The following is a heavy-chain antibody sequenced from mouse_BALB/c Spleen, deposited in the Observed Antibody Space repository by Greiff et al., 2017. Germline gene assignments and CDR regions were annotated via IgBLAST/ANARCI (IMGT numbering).Heavy chain of an antibody. D-gene: IGHD1-1*01. CDR3: ATYGSSYYAMDY. V-gene: IGHV5-9-4*01. J-gene: IGHJ4*01. CDR1: GFTFSSYA. CDR2: ISSGGSYT. Sequence: EVKVEESGGGLVKPGGSLKLSCAASGFTFSSYAMSWVRQSPEKRLEWVAEISSGGSYTYYPDTVTGRFTISRDNAKNTLYLEMSSLRSEDTAMYYCATYGSSYYAMDYWGQGTSVTVSS.